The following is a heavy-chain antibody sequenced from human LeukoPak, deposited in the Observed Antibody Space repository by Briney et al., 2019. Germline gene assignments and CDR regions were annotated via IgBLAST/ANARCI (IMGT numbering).Heavy chain of an antibody. CDR3: ARSYYYDSSGYWRY. D-gene: IGHD3-22*01. Sequence: SETLSLTCTVPGGSISSYYWSWIRQPPGKGLEWIGYIYYSGSTNYNPSLKSRVTISVDTSKNQFSLKLSSVTAADAAVYYCARSYYYDSSGYWRYWGQGTLVTVSS. CDR1: GGSISSYY. CDR2: IYYSGST. J-gene: IGHJ4*02. V-gene: IGHV4-59*08.